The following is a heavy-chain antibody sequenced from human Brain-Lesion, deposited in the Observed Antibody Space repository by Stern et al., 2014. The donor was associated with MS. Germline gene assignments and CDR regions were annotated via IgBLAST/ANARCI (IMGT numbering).Heavy chain of an antibody. Sequence: EMQLVESGGGLVRPGGSLTLSCVASGFTFSRYWMTWVRQAPGKGLDWVANIRPDGSETYYVDSVKARFTISRDNAKKSLILQMNSLRVEDTAVYYCARRLAFQFAPCGQGTLVTVSS. CDR2: IRPDGSET. CDR3: ARRLAFQFAP. J-gene: IGHJ5*02. V-gene: IGHV3-7*01. D-gene: IGHD3-16*01. CDR1: GFTFSRYW.